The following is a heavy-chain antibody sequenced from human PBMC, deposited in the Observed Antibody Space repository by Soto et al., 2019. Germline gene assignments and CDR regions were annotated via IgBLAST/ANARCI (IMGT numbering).Heavy chain of an antibody. D-gene: IGHD4-17*01. V-gene: IGHV2-26*01. CDR2: FFSDAER. CDR1: GFSLTNGRMG. J-gene: IGHJ6*02. CDR3: ARMEGDYNYYGLDV. Sequence: SGPTLVNPTETLTLTCSVSGFSLTNGRMGVSWSRQPPGKALEWLAHFFSDAERSYNTSMQSRLNMYKDYSGSQVVLTMTNMAPADTATYFCARMEGDYNYYGLDVWGHGIAVTVSS.